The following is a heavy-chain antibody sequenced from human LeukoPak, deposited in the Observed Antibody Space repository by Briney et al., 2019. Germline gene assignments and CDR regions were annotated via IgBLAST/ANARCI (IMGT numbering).Heavy chain of an antibody. CDR3: AHRRPDYYGSGRVEL. CDR2: IYWNDDK. D-gene: IGHD3-10*01. V-gene: IGHV2-5*01. CDR1: GFSLSTRGVG. J-gene: IGHJ5*02. Sequence: SGPTLVKPTQTLTLTCTFSGFSLSTRGVGVGWIRQPPGKALEWLSLIYWNDDKRYSPSLKSRLTITKDTSKNQVVLTMTNMDPVDTATYYCAHRRPDYYGSGRVELWGQGTLVTVSS.